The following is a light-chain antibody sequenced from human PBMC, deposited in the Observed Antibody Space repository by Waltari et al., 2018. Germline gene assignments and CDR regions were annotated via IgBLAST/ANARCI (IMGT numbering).Light chain of an antibody. Sequence: SYDVTQPRSVSVSPGQTARITCGGDNIGSKNVHWYQQKPAQAPVLVIYYDSDRPSGIPERFSGSNSGNTATLTISGVEAGDEADYSCQVWDSSSDHGIFGGGTRLTVL. CDR1: NIGSKN. CDR2: YDS. V-gene: IGLV3-21*01. J-gene: IGLJ2*01. CDR3: QVWDSSSDHGI.